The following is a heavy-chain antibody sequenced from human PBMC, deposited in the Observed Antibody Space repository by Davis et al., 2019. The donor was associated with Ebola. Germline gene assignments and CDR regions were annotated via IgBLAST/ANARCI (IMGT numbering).Heavy chain of an antibody. D-gene: IGHD6-6*01. CDR2: ISSSSSTI. Sequence: GESLKISCAASGFTFSSYSMNWVRQAPGKGLEWVSYISSSSSTIYYADSVKGRFTISRDNSKNSLYLQMNSLRTEDTALYYCAKEYSSSAGLYYHGLDVWGQGTTVTVSS. CDR3: AKEYSSSAGLYYHGLDV. CDR1: GFTFSSYS. J-gene: IGHJ6*02. V-gene: IGHV3-48*04.